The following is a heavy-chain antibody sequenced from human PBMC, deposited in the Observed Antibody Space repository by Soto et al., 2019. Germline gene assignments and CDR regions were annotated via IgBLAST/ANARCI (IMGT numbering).Heavy chain of an antibody. J-gene: IGHJ5*02. D-gene: IGHD3-3*01. V-gene: IGHV2-5*02. CDR2: IYWDGDK. Sequence: QINLIESGPTLVKPTQTLTLTCTFSGLSLSTSGAAVGWFRQPPGRALEWLALIYWDGDKRYNASPGNILTITKDPSMQRAVLTLSNLDPAEKATYYCAPRATMTIFGLIIDNGMWFDPWGQGTRVIVST. CDR3: APRATMTIFGLIIDNGMWFDP. CDR1: GLSLSTSGAA.